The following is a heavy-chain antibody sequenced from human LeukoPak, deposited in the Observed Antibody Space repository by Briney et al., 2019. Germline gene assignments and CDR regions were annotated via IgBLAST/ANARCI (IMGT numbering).Heavy chain of an antibody. Sequence: PSETLSLTCALSGGSISRGGYSWSWIRQPPGKGLEGIGYIYHSGSIYYNPSLKIRVTISVDRAKDQFSLKLSSVTAADTALFYCARDPGNYYDSSGPLFDIWGQGTMVTVSS. CDR3: ARDPGNYYDSSGPLFDI. J-gene: IGHJ3*02. CDR2: IYHSGSI. V-gene: IGHV4-30-2*01. D-gene: IGHD3-22*01. CDR1: GGSISRGGYS.